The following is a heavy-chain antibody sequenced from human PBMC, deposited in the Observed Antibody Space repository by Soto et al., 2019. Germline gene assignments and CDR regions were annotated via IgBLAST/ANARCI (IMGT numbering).Heavy chain of an antibody. Sequence: TSETLSLTCAVYGGSFSGYYWTWIRQPPGTGLEWIGEINHSGSTNYNPSLKSRVTISVDTSKNQFSLKLSSVTAADTAVYYCARETWCSGGSCYLGPYYYYYGMDVWGQGTTVTVSS. CDR1: GGSFSGYY. CDR2: INHSGST. V-gene: IGHV4-34*01. CDR3: ARETWCSGGSCYLGPYYYYYGMDV. J-gene: IGHJ6*02. D-gene: IGHD2-15*01.